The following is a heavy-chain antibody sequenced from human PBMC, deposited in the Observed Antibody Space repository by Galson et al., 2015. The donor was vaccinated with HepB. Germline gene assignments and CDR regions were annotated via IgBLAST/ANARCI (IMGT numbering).Heavy chain of an antibody. Sequence: SVKVSCKASGYTFISYAMHWVRQAPGQRLEWMGWINAGNGNTKYSQKFQGRVTITRDTSASAAYMELSSLRSEDTAVYYCARTGYYYYGMDVWGQVTTVTVSS. CDR1: GYTFISYA. CDR3: ARTGYYYYGMDV. J-gene: IGHJ6*02. V-gene: IGHV1-3*01. CDR2: INAGNGNT. D-gene: IGHD1-14*01.